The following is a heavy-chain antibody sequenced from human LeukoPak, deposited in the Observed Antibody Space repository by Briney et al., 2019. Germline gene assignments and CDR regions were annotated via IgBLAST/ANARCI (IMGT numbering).Heavy chain of an antibody. Sequence: GGSLRLSCAASGFAFSSYAMHWVRQAPGKGLEWVAVISYDGSTKSYADSVKGRFTFSRDNSENTLYLQMNSLRAEDTAVYYCARGDLTVASFFDSWGQGTLVTVSS. J-gene: IGHJ4*02. D-gene: IGHD4-23*01. CDR3: ARGDLTVASFFDS. CDR2: ISYDGSTK. CDR1: GFAFSSYA. V-gene: IGHV3-30*04.